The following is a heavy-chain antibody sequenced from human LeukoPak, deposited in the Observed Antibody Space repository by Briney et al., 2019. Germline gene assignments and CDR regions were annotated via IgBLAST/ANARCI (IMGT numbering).Heavy chain of an antibody. CDR2: LSYSGGST. V-gene: IGHV3-23*01. D-gene: IGHD4-11*01. CDR1: GFTFSNYA. Sequence: GGSLRLSCEASGFTFSNYAMSWVRQAPGKGLEWVSGLSYSGGSTYYADSVKGRFTISRDNFKNTLYLQMNSLRAEDTAVYYCAAYTLVWGQGTTVTVSS. J-gene: IGHJ6*02. CDR3: AAYTLV.